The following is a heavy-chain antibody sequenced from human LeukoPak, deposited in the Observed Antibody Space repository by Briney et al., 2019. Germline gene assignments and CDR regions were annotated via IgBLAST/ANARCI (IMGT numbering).Heavy chain of an antibody. J-gene: IGHJ4*02. Sequence: GASVKVSCKASGGTFSSSAISWVRQAPGQGLEWMGGIIPIFGTANYAQKFQGRVTITTDESTSTAYMELSSLRSEDTAVYYCASNYYDSSGYSWGFDYWGQGTLVTVSS. V-gene: IGHV1-69*05. D-gene: IGHD3-22*01. CDR2: IIPIFGTA. CDR1: GGTFSSSA. CDR3: ASNYYDSSGYSWGFDY.